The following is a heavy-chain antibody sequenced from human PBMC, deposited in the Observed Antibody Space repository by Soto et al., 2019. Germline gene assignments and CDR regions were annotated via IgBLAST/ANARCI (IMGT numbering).Heavy chain of an antibody. V-gene: IGHV3-23*01. CDR2: VTGSGVST. CDR3: VRNSDYDFWSGFLY. Sequence: GGSLRLSCAASGFTFNTFTMTWIRQAPGKGLEWVSSVTGSGVSTKYADPVKGRFTISRDNSKNTLYLQLNTLTAEDTAVYFCVRNSDYDFWSGFLYWGQGXLVTVSS. D-gene: IGHD3-3*01. J-gene: IGHJ4*02. CDR1: GFTFNTFT.